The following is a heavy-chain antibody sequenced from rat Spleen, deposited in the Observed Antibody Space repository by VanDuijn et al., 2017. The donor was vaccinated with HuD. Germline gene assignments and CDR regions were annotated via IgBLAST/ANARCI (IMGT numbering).Heavy chain of an antibody. CDR3: TRDHNNIGTTGFDY. CDR1: GFTFNNYW. D-gene: IGHD1-5*01. J-gene: IGHJ2*01. CDR2: ITNTGGST. V-gene: IGHV5-31*01. Sequence: EVQLVESGGGLVQPGRSLKLSCVASGFTFNNYWMTWIRQAPGKGLEWVASITNTGGSTYYPDSVKGRFTISRDNAKSTLYLQMNSLRSEDTATYYYTRDHNNIGTTGFDYWGQGVMVTVSS.